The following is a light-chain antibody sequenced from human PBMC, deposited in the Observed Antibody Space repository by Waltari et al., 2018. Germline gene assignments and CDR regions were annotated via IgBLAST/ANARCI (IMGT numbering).Light chain of an antibody. CDR3: QHYLRLPVT. V-gene: IGKV3-20*01. J-gene: IGKJ1*01. CDR1: QSVNRA. CDR2: GIF. Sequence: EIVLTQSPGTLSLSPGERATLSCKASQSVNRALAWYQQKPGQAPRLLIYGIFDRAAGTPDRFSGSGSGTDFSLTISRLEPEDFAVYYCQHYLRLPVTFGQGTRAEVK.